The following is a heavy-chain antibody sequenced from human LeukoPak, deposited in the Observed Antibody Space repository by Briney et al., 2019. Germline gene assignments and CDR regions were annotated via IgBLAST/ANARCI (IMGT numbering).Heavy chain of an antibody. D-gene: IGHD2-15*01. V-gene: IGHV4-59*01. CDR2: VYYSGST. CDR1: GGSISSYY. Sequence: KPSETLSLTCTVSGGSISSYYWSWIRQPPGKGLEWIGYVYYSGSTNYNPSLKSRVTISVDTSKNQFSLKLSSVTAADTAVYYCASGSGYCSGGSCWTNYYYYMDVWGKGTTVTVSS. CDR3: ASGSGYCSGGSCWTNYYYYMDV. J-gene: IGHJ6*03.